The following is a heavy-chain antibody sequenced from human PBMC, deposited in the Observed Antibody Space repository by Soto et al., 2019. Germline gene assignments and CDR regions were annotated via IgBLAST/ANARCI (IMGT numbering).Heavy chain of an antibody. D-gene: IGHD2-8*01. Sequence: QGHLVQSGAEVKKPGASVKVSCKTSAYTFTRYGLSWVRQAPGQGLEWMGWISGYNGDTNYAQKLQERVTMTTDTSTTTAYMELRSLTSDDTAVYYCAKNGQPPYYYYGLDVWGQGTTVTVSS. CDR1: AYTFTRYG. V-gene: IGHV1-18*01. J-gene: IGHJ6*02. CDR3: AKNGQPPYYYYGLDV. CDR2: ISGYNGDT.